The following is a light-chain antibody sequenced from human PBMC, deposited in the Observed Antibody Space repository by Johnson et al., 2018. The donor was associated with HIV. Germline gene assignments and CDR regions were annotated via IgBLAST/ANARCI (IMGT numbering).Light chain of an antibody. V-gene: IGLV1-51*02. CDR3: GTGDSSLSAGEV. J-gene: IGLJ1*01. CDR2: ENN. CDR1: SSNIGNNY. Sequence: QSVLTQPPSVSAAPGQKVTISCSGSSSNIGNNYISWYQQLPGTAPKLLIYENNKRPSGIPDRFSGSKSGTSATLGITGLQDGDEADYYCGTGDSSLSAGEVFGTGTKVTVL.